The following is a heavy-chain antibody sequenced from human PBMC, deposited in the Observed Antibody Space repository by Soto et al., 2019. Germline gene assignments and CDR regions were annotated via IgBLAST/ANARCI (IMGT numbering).Heavy chain of an antibody. CDR3: EREVDATYSYYYGMDV. J-gene: IGHJ6*02. CDR1: VGSISSSRYY. CDR2: IYYSGST. D-gene: IGHD2-8*01. V-gene: IGHV4-39*02. Sequence: QLQLQESGPGLVKPSETLSLTCTVSVGSISSSRYYWGWIRQPPGKGLEWIGSIYYSGSTYYNPSLKSRVTISVDTSKNQFSLKLSSVTAADTAVYYCEREVDATYSYYYGMDVWGQGTTVTVSS.